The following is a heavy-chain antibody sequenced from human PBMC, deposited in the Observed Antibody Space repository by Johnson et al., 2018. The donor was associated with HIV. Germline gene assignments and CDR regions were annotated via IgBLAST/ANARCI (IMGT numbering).Heavy chain of an antibody. CDR1: GISFSDYY. J-gene: IGHJ3*01. D-gene: IGHD1-7*01. CDR3: ARAPYNWNLGLFDAFDV. CDR2: ISSGGSSI. Sequence: QMQLVESGGGLVKPGGSLRLSCAASGISFSDYYMSWIRQAPGKGLEWVSYISSGGSSIYYADSVRGRFTISRDNSKNTLYLQMNSLRIEDTAVYYCARAPYNWNLGLFDAFDVWGQGTKVTVSS. V-gene: IGHV3-11*04.